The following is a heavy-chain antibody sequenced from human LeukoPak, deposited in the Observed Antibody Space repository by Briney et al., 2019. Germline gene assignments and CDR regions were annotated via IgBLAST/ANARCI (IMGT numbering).Heavy chain of an antibody. CDR1: GGSFSGYY. CDR2: INHSGST. V-gene: IGHV4-34*01. D-gene: IGHD3-22*01. Sequence: SETLSLTCAVYGGSFSGYYWSWIRLPPGKGLEWIGEINHSGSTNYNPSLKSRVTISVDTSKNQFSLKLSSVTAADTAVYYCARTKSSGSYPDYWGQGTLVTVSS. CDR3: ARTKSSGSYPDY. J-gene: IGHJ4*02.